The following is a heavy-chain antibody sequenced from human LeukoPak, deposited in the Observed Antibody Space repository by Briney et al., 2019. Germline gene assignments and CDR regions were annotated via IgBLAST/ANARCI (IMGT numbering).Heavy chain of an antibody. V-gene: IGHV3-30*02. CDR2: IRYDGSNK. J-gene: IGHJ4*02. CDR1: GFTFSSYG. CDR3: AKPSHGIAVAGTDYFDY. Sequence: GGSLRLSCAASGFTFSSYGMHWVRQAPGKGLERVAFIRYDGSNKYYADSVKGRFTISRDNSKNTLYLQMNSLRAEDTAVYYCAKPSHGIAVAGTDYFDYWGQGTLVTVSS. D-gene: IGHD6-19*01.